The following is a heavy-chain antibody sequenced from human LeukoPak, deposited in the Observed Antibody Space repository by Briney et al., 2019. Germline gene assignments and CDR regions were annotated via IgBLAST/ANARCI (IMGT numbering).Heavy chain of an antibody. CDR1: GGTFSSYA. Sequence: GASVKVSCKASGGTFSSYAISWVRQAPGQGLEWMGGIIPIFGTANYAQKFQGRVTITADESTSTAYMELSSLRSEDTAVYYCASWFRYCSSTSCRRQNYYYYYYMDVWGKGTTVTVSS. CDR2: IIPIFGTA. D-gene: IGHD2-2*01. J-gene: IGHJ6*03. CDR3: ASWFRYCSSTSCRRQNYYYYYYMDV. V-gene: IGHV1-69*13.